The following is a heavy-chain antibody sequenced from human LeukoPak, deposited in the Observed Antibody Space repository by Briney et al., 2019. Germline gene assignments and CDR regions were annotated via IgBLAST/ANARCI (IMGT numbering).Heavy chain of an antibody. CDR3: LRGRYCSGDSCYSNDWFDP. J-gene: IGHJ5*02. CDR1: GYTFTSYG. D-gene: IGHD2-15*01. CDR2: ITAYNGNT. V-gene: IGHV1-18*01. Sequence: GASAKVSCKASGYTFTSYGISWVRQAPGQGLGWMGWITAYNGNTNYEQKFQGRGTMTTDTSTSTDSMELRSLRSDDTAAFYCLRGRYCSGDSCYSNDWFDPWGQGTLVSVPS.